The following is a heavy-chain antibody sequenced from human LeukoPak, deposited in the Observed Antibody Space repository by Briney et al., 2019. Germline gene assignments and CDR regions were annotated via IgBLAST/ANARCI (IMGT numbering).Heavy chain of an antibody. Sequence: ASVKVSCKASGYTFTSYGISWVRQAPGQGLEWMGWISAYNGNTNYAQKLQGRVTMTTDTSTSTAYMELRSLRSDDTAVYYCARVRSSSSWFPWYFDYWGQGTPVTVSS. D-gene: IGHD6-13*01. CDR3: ARVRSSSSWFPWYFDY. CDR1: GYTFTSYG. V-gene: IGHV1-18*01. CDR2: ISAYNGNT. J-gene: IGHJ4*02.